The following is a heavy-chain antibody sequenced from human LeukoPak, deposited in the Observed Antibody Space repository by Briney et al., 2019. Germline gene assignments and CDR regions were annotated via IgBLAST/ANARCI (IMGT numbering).Heavy chain of an antibody. CDR2: IRNDGNDK. Sequence: GGSLRLSCAASGFTFSNYGMHWVRQAPGKGLEWVAFIRNDGNDKYYADSVKGRFTISRDNSKNTLYLQMSSLRADDTAVYYCAKLGVSSSSDYWGQGTLVTVSS. CDR3: AKLGVSSSSDY. V-gene: IGHV3-30*02. CDR1: GFTFSNYG. J-gene: IGHJ4*02. D-gene: IGHD6-6*01.